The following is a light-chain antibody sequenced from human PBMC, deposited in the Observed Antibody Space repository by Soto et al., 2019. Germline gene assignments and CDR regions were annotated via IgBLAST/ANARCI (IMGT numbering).Light chain of an antibody. CDR1: QSVSSNY. J-gene: IGKJ4*01. CDR2: GAS. CDR3: QQYGSSPRT. V-gene: IGKV3-20*01. Sequence: EIVLTQSPGTLSLSPGERATLSCRASQSVSSNYLAWYQQKPGQAPRLLIHGASSRATGIPDRFSGSGSGTDFTLTISRLEPEDFAVYYCQQYGSSPRTFGGGTKVDIK.